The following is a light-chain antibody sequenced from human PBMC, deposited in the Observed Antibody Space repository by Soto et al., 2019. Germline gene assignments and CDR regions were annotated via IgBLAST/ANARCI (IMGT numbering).Light chain of an antibody. CDR1: SSDVGGYNY. Sequence: QSALTQPASVSGSPGQSITISCTGTSSDVGGYNYVSWYQQHPGKAPKLMIYEVSNRPSGVSNRFSGSKSGNTASLTISGLQAEDEADYYCSSYTSSRLYVFGTGTKLTGL. V-gene: IGLV2-14*01. J-gene: IGLJ1*01. CDR2: EVS. CDR3: SSYTSSRLYV.